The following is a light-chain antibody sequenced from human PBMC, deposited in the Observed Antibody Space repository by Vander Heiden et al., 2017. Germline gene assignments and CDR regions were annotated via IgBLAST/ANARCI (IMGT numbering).Light chain of an antibody. J-gene: IGLJ3*02. CDR2: GKN. CDR1: SLRSYY. CDR3: NSRDSSGNRV. Sequence: SSELTQDPAVSVALGQTVRITCQGDSLRSYYASRYQQKPGQAPVLVAYGKNNRPSGIPDRFSGSSSGNTASLTITGAQAEDEADYYCNSRDSSGNRVFGGGTKLTVL. V-gene: IGLV3-19*01.